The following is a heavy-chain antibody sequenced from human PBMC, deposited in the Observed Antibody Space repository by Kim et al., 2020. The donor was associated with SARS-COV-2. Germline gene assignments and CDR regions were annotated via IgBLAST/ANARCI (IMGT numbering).Heavy chain of an antibody. V-gene: IGHV3-21*04. J-gene: IGHJ4*02. Sequence: GGSLRLSCAASGFPFSSYSMNWVRQAPGKGLEWISSISSSSSYIYYADSVQGRFTISRDNARASLYLQMNSLRAEDTAVYYCARVLTSGWSYFDYWGQGTLVTLSS. CDR1: GFPFSSYS. CDR3: ARVLTSGWSYFDY. CDR2: ISSSSSYI. D-gene: IGHD6-19*01.